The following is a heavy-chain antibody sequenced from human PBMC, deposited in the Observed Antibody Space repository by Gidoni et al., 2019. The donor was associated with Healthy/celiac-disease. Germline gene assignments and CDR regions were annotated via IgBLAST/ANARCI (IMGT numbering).Heavy chain of an antibody. D-gene: IGHD1-26*01. CDR3: VNGGWAVGATTD. CDR2: ISSNGGST. V-gene: IGHV3-64D*06. Sequence: EGQLVESGGGLVQPGGSLRPACSASGFTFSSYSMHWVRQAPGKGLEYVSAISSNGGSTYYADSVKGRFTISRDNSKNTLYLQMSSLRAEDTAVYYCVNGGWAVGATTDWGQGTLVTVSS. CDR1: GFTFSSYS. J-gene: IGHJ4*02.